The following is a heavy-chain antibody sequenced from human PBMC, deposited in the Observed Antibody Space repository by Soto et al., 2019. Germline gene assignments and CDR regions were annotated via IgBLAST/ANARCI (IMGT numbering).Heavy chain of an antibody. CDR3: ARDVYDSSGYYYGPWFDP. CDR2: IYYSGST. J-gene: IGHJ5*02. CDR1: GGSISSGGYY. V-gene: IGHV4-31*03. Sequence: SETLSLTCTVSGGSISSGGYYWSWIRQHPGKGLEWIGYIYYSGSTYYNPSLKSRVTISVDTSKNQFSLKLSSVTAADTAVYYRARDVYDSSGYYYGPWFDPWGQGTLVTVSS. D-gene: IGHD3-22*01.